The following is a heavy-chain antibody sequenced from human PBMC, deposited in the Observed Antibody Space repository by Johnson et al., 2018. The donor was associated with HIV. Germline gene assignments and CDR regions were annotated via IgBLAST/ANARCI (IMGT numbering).Heavy chain of an antibody. J-gene: IGHJ3*02. CDR1: GFTFSSYG. D-gene: IGHD5-18*01. CDR3: AKDSERGYSYGWCGFDI. Sequence: QVQLVESGGGVVKPGGSLRLSCAASGFTFSSYGMHWVRQAPGKGLEWVAIIRYDGSNKYYADSVKGRFTISRDDSKSTLNLQMNSLRAEDTAVYYCAKDSERGYSYGWCGFDIWGQGTMVTVSS. CDR2: IRYDGSNK. V-gene: IGHV3-30*02.